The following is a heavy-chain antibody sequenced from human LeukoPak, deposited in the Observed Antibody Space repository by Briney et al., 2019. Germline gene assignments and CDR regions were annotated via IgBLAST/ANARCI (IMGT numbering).Heavy chain of an antibody. CDR1: RFTVATNH. V-gene: IGHV3-66*01. CDR2: IYNGDNT. Sequence: GGSLRFSGAASRFTVATNHMNWVRQAPGKGLEWVSVIYNGDNTAYADSVKGRFTVSRDNPKNTLYLQMYSLRAEDTAVYFCARASRWLAFDTWGQGTLVTVAS. CDR3: ARASRWLAFDT. D-gene: IGHD6-19*01. J-gene: IGHJ4*02.